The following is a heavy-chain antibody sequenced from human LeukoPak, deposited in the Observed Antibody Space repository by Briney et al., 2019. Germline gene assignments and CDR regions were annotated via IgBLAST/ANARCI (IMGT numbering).Heavy chain of an antibody. CDR3: AKEDVVVSAVGLDY. Sequence: PGGSLRLSCAASGFIFSSYAMSWVRQAPGKGLEWVSGITGNGGSTYSADSVKGRFTISRDNSKNTLYLQMNSLRAEDTAVYYCAKEDVVVSAVGLDYWGQGSLVTVSS. J-gene: IGHJ4*02. CDR1: GFIFSSYA. V-gene: IGHV3-23*01. CDR2: ITGNGGST. D-gene: IGHD2-2*01.